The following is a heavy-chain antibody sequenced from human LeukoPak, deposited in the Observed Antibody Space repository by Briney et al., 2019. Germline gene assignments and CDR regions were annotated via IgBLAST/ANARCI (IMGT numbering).Heavy chain of an antibody. J-gene: IGHJ4*02. CDR2: ISTSGSII. CDR1: GFTFSSYE. V-gene: IGHV3-48*03. D-gene: IGHD6-19*01. CDR3: ARGCRIAVAGVDH. Sequence: PGGSLRLSCAASGFTFSSYEMNWVRQAPGKGLEWVSYISTSGSIIYYADSVKGRFTISRDNAKNSLYLQMNSLRAEDTAVYYCARGCRIAVAGVDHWGQGTLVTVSS.